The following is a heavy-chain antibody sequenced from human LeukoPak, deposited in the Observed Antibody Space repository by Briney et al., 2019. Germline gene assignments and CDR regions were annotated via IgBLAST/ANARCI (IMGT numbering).Heavy chain of an antibody. Sequence: ASVKVSCKASGDTFTNYEINWVRQAPGQGLEWMGWMNPKSGKTGYGQKFQGRVTMTRNTSITTAYMELSSLRPEDTAVYFCARGLGIISGYYYDSPHYYFDYWGQGTLVTVSS. CDR2: MNPKSGKT. D-gene: IGHD3-22*01. CDR1: GDTFTNYE. CDR3: ARGLGIISGYYYDSPHYYFDY. J-gene: IGHJ4*02. V-gene: IGHV1-8*01.